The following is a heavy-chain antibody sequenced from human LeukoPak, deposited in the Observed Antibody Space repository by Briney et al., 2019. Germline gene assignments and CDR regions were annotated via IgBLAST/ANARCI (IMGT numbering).Heavy chain of an antibody. CDR3: AKGEKTRPFGGVIDY. CDR2: ISSSSSYI. V-gene: IGHV3-21*04. J-gene: IGHJ4*02. Sequence: GGFLRLSCAASGFTFSSYSMNWVRQAPGKGLEWVSSISSSSSYIYYADSVKGRFTISRDNSKNTLYLQMNSLRAEDTAVYYCAKGEKTRPFGGVIDYWGQGTLVTVSS. CDR1: GFTFSSYS. D-gene: IGHD3-16*02.